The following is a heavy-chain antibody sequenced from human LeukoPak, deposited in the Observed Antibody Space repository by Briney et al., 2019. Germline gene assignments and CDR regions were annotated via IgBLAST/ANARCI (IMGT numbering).Heavy chain of an antibody. J-gene: IGHJ4*02. V-gene: IGHV1-2*02. CDR1: GYTVTGYY. CDR2: INPNSGGT. Sequence: EASVKVSCKASGYTVTGYYMHWVRQAPGQGLEWMGWINPNSGGTNYAQKFQGRVTMTRDTSISTAYMELSRLRSDDTAVYYCARDLVGGSYNYWGQGTLVTVSS. D-gene: IGHD1-26*01. CDR3: ARDLVGGSYNY.